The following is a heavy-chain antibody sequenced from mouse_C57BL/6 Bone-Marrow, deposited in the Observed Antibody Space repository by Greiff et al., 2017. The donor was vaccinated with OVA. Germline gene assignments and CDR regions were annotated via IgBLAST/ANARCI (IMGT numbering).Heavy chain of an antibody. D-gene: IGHD4-1*01. V-gene: IGHV1-50*01. CDR1: GYTFTSYW. Sequence: QVQLQQPGAELVKPGASVKLSCKASGYTFTSYWMQWVKQRPGQGLEWIGEIDPSDSYTNYHQKFKGKATLTVDTSSSTAYMQLSSMTSEDSAVYYCARSGAGYFDVRGTGTTVTGSS. CDR2: IDPSDSYT. CDR3: ARSGAGYFDV. J-gene: IGHJ1*03.